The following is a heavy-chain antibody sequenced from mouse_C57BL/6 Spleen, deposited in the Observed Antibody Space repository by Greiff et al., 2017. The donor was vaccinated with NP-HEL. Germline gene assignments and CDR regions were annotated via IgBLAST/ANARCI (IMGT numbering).Heavy chain of an antibody. CDR1: GYTFTSYW. J-gene: IGHJ3*01. CDR2: LDPSDSYT. D-gene: IGHD2-3*01. CDR3: ARAGYSFAY. Sequence: QVQLQQSGAELVMPGASVKLSCKASGYTFTSYWMHWVKQRPGQGLEWIGELDPSDSYTNYNQKFKGKSTLTVDKSSSTAYMQLSSLTSEDSAVYYCARAGYSFAYWGQGTLVTVSA. V-gene: IGHV1-69*01.